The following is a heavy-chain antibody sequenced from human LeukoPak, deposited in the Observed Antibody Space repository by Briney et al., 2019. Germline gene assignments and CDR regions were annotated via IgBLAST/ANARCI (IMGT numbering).Heavy chain of an antibody. CDR3: ARLTAREVDY. J-gene: IGHJ4*02. CDR2: IYYSGST. V-gene: IGHV4-39*01. Sequence: NPSETLSLTCTVSGGSISSTSYYWGWIRQPPGKGLEWIGSIYYSGSTYYNPSLKSRVTISVDTSKNQFSLTLSSVTAADTAVYYCARLTAREVDYWGQGTLVTVSS. CDR1: GGSISSTSYY.